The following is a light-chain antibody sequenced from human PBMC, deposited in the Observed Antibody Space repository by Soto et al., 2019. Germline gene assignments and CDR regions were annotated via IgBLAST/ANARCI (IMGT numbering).Light chain of an antibody. CDR3: QQYNSYPYT. Sequence: DIQMTQSPSTLSASVGDRVTITCRASQSISSWLAWYQQKPGKAPKLLIYDASSLESGVPSRFSGSGSGTEFTLTITSLQTDAFANYYCQQYNSYPYTFGQGTKVDI. CDR2: DAS. CDR1: QSISSW. V-gene: IGKV1-5*01. J-gene: IGKJ2*01.